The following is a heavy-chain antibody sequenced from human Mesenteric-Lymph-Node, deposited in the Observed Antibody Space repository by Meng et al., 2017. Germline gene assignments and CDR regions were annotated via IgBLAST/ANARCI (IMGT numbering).Heavy chain of an antibody. Sequence: QVQLQESGPGLVKPSETLSLNCTVSGVSMNNDHWWSWVRQTPGKGLEWLGEIWHAGGTNSNPSLKSRVTISVDTSKSQFSLKLSSVTAADTAVYYCARGGRPRYWGQGALVTVSS. CDR1: GVSMNNDHW. V-gene: IGHV4-4*02. D-gene: IGHD1-14*01. CDR2: IWHAGGT. CDR3: ARGGRPRY. J-gene: IGHJ4*02.